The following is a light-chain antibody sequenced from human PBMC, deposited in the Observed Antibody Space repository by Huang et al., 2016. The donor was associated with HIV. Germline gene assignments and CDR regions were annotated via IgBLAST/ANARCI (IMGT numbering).Light chain of an antibody. CDR2: GAS. Sequence: EIVMTQSPATLSVSPGERATLSCRARQTVSSKLAWYQQRPGQAPRLLIYGASPRATGVPARFSGSGSGTEFTLTISSLQSEDFAVYYCQQYNDWPLTFGGGTNVEIK. CDR1: QTVSSK. J-gene: IGKJ4*01. CDR3: QQYNDWPLT. V-gene: IGKV3-15*01.